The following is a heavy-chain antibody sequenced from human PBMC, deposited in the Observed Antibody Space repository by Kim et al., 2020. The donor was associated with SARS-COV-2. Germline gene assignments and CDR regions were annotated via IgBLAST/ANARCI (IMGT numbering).Heavy chain of an antibody. CDR1: GGSISSSSYY. CDR3: ATSAWYDSSGYSNFDY. D-gene: IGHD3-22*01. J-gene: IGHJ4*02. CDR2: IYYSGST. V-gene: IGHV4-39*01. Sequence: SETLSLTCTVSGGSISSSSYYWGWIRQPPGKGLEWLGSIYYSGSTYYNPSLKSRVTISVDTSKNQFSLKLSSVTAADTAVYYCATSAWYDSSGYSNFDYWGQGTLVTVSS.